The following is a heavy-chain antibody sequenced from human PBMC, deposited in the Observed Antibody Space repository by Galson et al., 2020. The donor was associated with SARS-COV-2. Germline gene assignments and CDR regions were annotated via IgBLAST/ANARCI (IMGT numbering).Heavy chain of an antibody. Sequence: SETLSLTCAVYGGSFSGYYWSWIRQPPGKGLEWIGEINHSGSTNYNPSLKSRVTISVDTSKNQFSLKLSSVTAADTAVYYCARASPSRLGYCSSTSCYSLDYWGQGTLVTVSS. CDR3: ARASPSRLGYCSSTSCYSLDY. CDR2: INHSGST. J-gene: IGHJ4*02. CDR1: GGSFSGYY. D-gene: IGHD2-2*02. V-gene: IGHV4-34*01.